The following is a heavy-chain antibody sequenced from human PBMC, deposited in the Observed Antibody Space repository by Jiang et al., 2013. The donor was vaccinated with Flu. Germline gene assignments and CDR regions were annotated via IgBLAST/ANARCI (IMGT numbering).Heavy chain of an antibody. V-gene: IGHV4-39*07. CDR3: ARINREYYFDY. Sequence: LLKPSETLSLTCTVSGGSISSSSYYWGWIRQPPGKGLEWIGEINHSGSTNYNPSLKSRVTISVDTSKNQFSLKLSSVTAADTAVYYCARINREYYFDYWGQGTLVTVSS. CDR2: INHSGST. CDR1: GGSISSSSYY. D-gene: IGHD1-14*01. J-gene: IGHJ4*02.